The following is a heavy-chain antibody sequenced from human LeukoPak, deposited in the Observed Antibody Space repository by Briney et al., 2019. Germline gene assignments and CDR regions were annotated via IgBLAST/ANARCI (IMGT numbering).Heavy chain of an antibody. V-gene: IGHV3-23*01. Sequence: GGSLRLSCAASGFTFSSYALSWVRQAPGKGLEWVSAISGSGGSTYYADSVKGRFTISRDNSKNTLYLQMNSLRAEDTAVYYCAKSYRITMIVVVKRRPYYFDYWGQGTLVTVSS. J-gene: IGHJ4*02. CDR1: GFTFSSYA. CDR2: ISGSGGST. CDR3: AKSYRITMIVVVKRRPYYFDY. D-gene: IGHD3-22*01.